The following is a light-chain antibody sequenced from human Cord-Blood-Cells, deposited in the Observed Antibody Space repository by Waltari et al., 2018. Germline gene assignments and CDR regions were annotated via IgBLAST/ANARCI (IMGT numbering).Light chain of an antibody. Sequence: EIVLTQSPATLSLSPGERATLSCRASQSVSSYLAWYQQKPGQAPRLLIYEASNRATGIPARFSGSGSGTDFTLTIISLEPEDFAVYYCQQRSNWPLTFGGVTKVEIK. J-gene: IGKJ4*01. V-gene: IGKV3-11*01. CDR3: QQRSNWPLT. CDR2: EAS. CDR1: QSVSSY.